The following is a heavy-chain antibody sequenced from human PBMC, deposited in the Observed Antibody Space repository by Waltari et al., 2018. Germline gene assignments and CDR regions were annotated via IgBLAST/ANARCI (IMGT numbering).Heavy chain of an antibody. CDR1: GATFTKYA. CDR2: IIPFYRTS. CDR3: ATGAAGFSYGPTKY. D-gene: IGHD3-10*01. V-gene: IGHV1-69*01. Sequence: QVHLVQSGAEVKKPGSSVKVSCKASGATFTKYAISWVRQAPGLGLEWVAGIIPFYRTSNHAEKFQGRVTLSADETTKTVYLELSSLRSEDTAVYFCATGAAGFSYGPTKYWGPGTLVTVSS. J-gene: IGHJ4*02.